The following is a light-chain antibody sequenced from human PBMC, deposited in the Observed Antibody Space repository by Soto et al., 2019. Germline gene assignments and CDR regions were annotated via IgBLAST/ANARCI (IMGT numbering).Light chain of an antibody. J-gene: IGKJ5*01. CDR3: QQYNNWPYS. CDR1: QGVTTN. CDR2: DVS. V-gene: IGKV3-15*01. Sequence: EIVMTQSPDTLSVSTGERATLSCRAGQGVTTNFAWYQQKSGQSPRLLIYDVSIRATGVPARFSGTGSETDFTLTISGLQSEDSAVYFCQQYNNWPYSFGQGTRLEIK.